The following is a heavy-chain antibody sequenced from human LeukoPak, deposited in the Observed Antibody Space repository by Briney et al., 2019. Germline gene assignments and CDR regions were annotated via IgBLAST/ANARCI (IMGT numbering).Heavy chain of an antibody. CDR1: GFTFTNYW. J-gene: IGHJ4*02. CDR3: ARDYSIVY. D-gene: IGHD4-11*01. Sequence: GSLRLSCAASGFTFTNYWMHWVRQAPGKGLEWVAVISYDGSNKYYADSVKGRFTISRDNSKNTLYLQMNSLRAEDTAVYYCARDYSIVYWGQGTLVTVSS. V-gene: IGHV3-30*03. CDR2: ISYDGSNK.